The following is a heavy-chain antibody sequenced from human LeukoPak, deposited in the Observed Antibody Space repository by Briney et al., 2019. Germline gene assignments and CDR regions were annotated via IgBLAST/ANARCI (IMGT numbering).Heavy chain of an antibody. J-gene: IGHJ4*02. D-gene: IGHD2-15*01. CDR1: GYTFTSYD. Sequence: ASVKVSCKASGYTFTSYDINWVRQATGQGLEWMGWMNPNSGNTGYAQKFQGRVTITRNTSISTAYMELSSLRSEDTAVYYCARGLSRYNKVVVAATRDWGQGTLVTVPS. CDR3: ARGLSRYNKVVVAATRD. CDR2: MNPNSGNT. V-gene: IGHV1-8*03.